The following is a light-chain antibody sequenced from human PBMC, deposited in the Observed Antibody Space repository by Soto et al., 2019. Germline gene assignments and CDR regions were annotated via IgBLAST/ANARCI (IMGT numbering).Light chain of an antibody. CDR3: QQYDNWPPKT. V-gene: IGKV3-20*01. CDR1: QSVSSSY. J-gene: IGKJ4*01. CDR2: GAS. Sequence: EIVLTQSPGTLSLSPGERATLSCRASQSVSSSYLAWYQQKPGQAPRLLIYGASSRATGIPDRFSGSGSGTDFTLTISRLEPEDVGVYYCQQYDNWPPKTFGGGTKVDIK.